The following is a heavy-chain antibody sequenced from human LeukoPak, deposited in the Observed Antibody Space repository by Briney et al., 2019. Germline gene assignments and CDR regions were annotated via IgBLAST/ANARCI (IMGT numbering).Heavy chain of an antibody. Sequence: GGSLRLSCAASGFTYDDYAMHWVQQAPGKDLEWVSGISWNSGSIGYADSVKGRFTISRDDAKNSLYLQMNSLRAEDTALYYCAKDKGSSSWYQKFGDAFDIWGQGTMVTVSS. V-gene: IGHV3-9*01. CDR1: GFTYDDYA. D-gene: IGHD6-13*01. CDR3: AKDKGSSSWYQKFGDAFDI. J-gene: IGHJ3*02. CDR2: ISWNSGSI.